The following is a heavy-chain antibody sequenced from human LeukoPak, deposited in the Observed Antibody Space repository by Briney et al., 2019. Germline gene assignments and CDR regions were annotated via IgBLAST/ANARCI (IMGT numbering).Heavy chain of an antibody. D-gene: IGHD6-19*01. V-gene: IGHV3-23*01. CDR3: AKGKYSSGGVPDY. Sequence: GGSLGLSCVASEFTFSSHAMNWVRQAPGKGLEWVSSISGGGESTYYADSVKGRFTVSRDNSKNTLYLQINSLRGEDTAVYYCAKGKYSSGGVPDYWGQGTLVTVSS. CDR2: ISGGGEST. CDR1: EFTFSSHA. J-gene: IGHJ4*02.